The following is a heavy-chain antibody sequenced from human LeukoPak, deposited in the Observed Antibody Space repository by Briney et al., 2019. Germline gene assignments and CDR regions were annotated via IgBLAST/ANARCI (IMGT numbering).Heavy chain of an antibody. J-gene: IGHJ4*02. CDR1: GFTFSTYA. D-gene: IGHD4-23*01. CDR3: AKALYGGHDY. V-gene: IGHV3-23*01. CDR2: LSGNGNTI. Sequence: GGSLRLSSAASGFTFSTYAMSWVRQAPGKGLECVSALSGNGNTIYYADSVKGRFTISRDNSKNTLSLQMNSLRAEDTAVYYCAKALYGGHDYWGQGTLVTVSS.